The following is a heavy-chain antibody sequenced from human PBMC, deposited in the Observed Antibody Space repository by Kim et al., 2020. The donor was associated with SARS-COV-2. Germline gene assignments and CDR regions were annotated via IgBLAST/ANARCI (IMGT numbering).Heavy chain of an antibody. D-gene: IGHD6-19*01. J-gene: IGHJ4*02. CDR3: AKAEPRNSGWYVFED. CDR2: DPGGGGRT. Sequence: GGSLRLSCGASGFTVNNFAMSWVRQAPGKGLEWVSTDPGGGGRTFYADSVKGRFTISRDNSKNTVFLQMNSVRAEDTAVYCCAKAEPRNSGWYVFEDWGQGTLVTVSS. CDR1: GFTVNNFA. V-gene: IGHV3-23*01.